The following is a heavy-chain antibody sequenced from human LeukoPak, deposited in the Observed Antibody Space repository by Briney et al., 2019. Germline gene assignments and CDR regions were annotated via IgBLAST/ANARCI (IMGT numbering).Heavy chain of an antibody. Sequence: GGSLRLSCAASGFTFTSYEMNWVRQAPGKGLEWVSYISGSGSTIYYADSVEGRFTISRDNAKNSLYLQMNSLRAEDTAVYYCARGPDWSGSYWGQGTLVTVSS. CDR1: GFTFTSYE. J-gene: IGHJ4*02. CDR3: ARGPDWSGSY. V-gene: IGHV3-48*03. D-gene: IGHD3-3*01. CDR2: ISGSGSTI.